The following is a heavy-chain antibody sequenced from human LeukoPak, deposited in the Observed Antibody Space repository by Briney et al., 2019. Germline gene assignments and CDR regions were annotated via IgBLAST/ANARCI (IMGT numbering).Heavy chain of an antibody. CDR1: GGSISSSSYY. D-gene: IGHD3-3*01. V-gene: IGHV4-39*01. Sequence: SETLSLTCTVSGGSISSSSYYWGWIRQPPGKGLEWIGSIYYSGSTYYNPSLKSRVTISVDTSKNQFSLKLSSVTAADTAVYYCARLSQIRSYYYYYMDVWGKGTTVTVSS. CDR3: ARLSQIRSYYYYYMDV. J-gene: IGHJ6*03. CDR2: IYYSGST.